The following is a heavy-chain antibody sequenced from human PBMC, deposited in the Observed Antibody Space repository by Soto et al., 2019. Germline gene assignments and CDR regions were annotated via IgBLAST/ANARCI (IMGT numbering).Heavy chain of an antibody. D-gene: IGHD3-3*01. V-gene: IGHV4-59*01. CDR1: AGSISRYY. CDR3: ARDFAYFDS. J-gene: IGHJ4*02. Sequence: SETLSLTCSVSAGSISRYYWGWVRQLPGERLEWIAYVSYSVGASYNPSLKSRVTISLDTSKSQIALRLMSVTAADTAVYFCARDFAYFDSWGQGTLVTVSS. CDR2: VSYSVGA.